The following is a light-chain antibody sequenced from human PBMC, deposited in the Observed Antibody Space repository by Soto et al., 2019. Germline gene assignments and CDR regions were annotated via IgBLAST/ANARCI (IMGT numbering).Light chain of an antibody. CDR2: DAS. V-gene: IGKV1-9*01. CDR3: QQVNVYPST. CDR1: QGISSY. Sequence: IQMTPSPSSLSASVGDRVTITLRASQGISSYLGWYQQKPGKAPNLLIYDASTLHSGVPSRFSGGGSGTDFTLTISSLQPEDFATYYCQQVNVYPSTFGGGTKVDIK. J-gene: IGKJ4*01.